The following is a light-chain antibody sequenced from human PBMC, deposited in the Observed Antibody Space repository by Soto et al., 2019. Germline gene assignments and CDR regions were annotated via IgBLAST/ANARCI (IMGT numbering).Light chain of an antibody. Sequence: QSALTQPASVSGSPGQSITISCTGTSSDVGGYNYVSWYQQHPGKAPNLMIYDVSNRPSGVSNRFSGSKSGNTASLTISGLQAEDGADYYCSSYTSSSSVVFGGGTKLTVL. V-gene: IGLV2-14*01. CDR3: SSYTSSSSVV. CDR1: SSDVGGYNY. J-gene: IGLJ2*01. CDR2: DVS.